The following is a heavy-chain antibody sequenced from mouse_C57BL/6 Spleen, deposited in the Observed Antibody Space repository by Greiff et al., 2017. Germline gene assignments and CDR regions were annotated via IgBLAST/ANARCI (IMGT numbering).Heavy chain of an antibody. Sequence: ELKLQESGAELVRPGASVKLSCTASGFNIKDDYMHWVKQRPEQGLEWIGWIDPENGDPEYASKFQGKATITADKSSNTAYLQLSSLTSEDTAVYYCTKGYDRFAYWGQGTLVTVSA. D-gene: IGHD2-2*01. CDR3: TKGYDRFAY. J-gene: IGHJ3*01. V-gene: IGHV14-4*01. CDR2: IDPENGDP. CDR1: GFNIKDDY.